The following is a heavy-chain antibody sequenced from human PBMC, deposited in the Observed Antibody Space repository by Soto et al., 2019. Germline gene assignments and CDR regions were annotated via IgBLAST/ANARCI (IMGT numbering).Heavy chain of an antibody. CDR3: VRRSTLSYHGMDV. Sequence: LRLSCAASGVTFSSYEMHWVRQTPGKGLEWVAIISYDGSNKYYADSVKGRFTFSRDNSRNMLYLQMNSLRAEDAAVYYCVRRSTLSYHGMDVWGQGTTVTVSS. V-gene: IGHV3-30-3*01. CDR2: ISYDGSNK. D-gene: IGHD4-4*01. CDR1: GVTFSSYE. J-gene: IGHJ6*02.